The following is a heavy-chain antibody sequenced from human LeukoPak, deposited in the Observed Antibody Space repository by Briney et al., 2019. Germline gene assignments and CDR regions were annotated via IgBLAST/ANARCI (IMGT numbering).Heavy chain of an antibody. V-gene: IGHV3-23*01. J-gene: IGHJ6*02. Sequence: GGSLRLSCAASGFNFSGCSMSGVRQAKGKGLEWVAGLGRTGEYKYYADCVKGRFTTSRHNSKDTVSIQMNSLRAEDSAIYYCVKDRPCDTCMPMDAWGQGTTVTVSS. CDR1: GFNFSGCS. CDR3: VKDRPCDTCMPMDA. CDR2: LGRTGEYK. D-gene: IGHD2-8*01.